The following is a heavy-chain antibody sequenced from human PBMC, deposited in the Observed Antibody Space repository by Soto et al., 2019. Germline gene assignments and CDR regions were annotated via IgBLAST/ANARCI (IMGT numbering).Heavy chain of an antibody. Sequence: QVQLVQSGAEVKKPGASVKVSCKASGYTFTSYDINWVRQATGQGLEWMGWMNPNSGNTGYAQKFQGRVTMTRNTSIRTATRGQDSLSSEDTAVSFWASTRSGDNLIFGGQGPLAPFSS. V-gene: IGHV1-8*01. CDR1: GYTFTSYD. CDR2: MNPNSGNT. CDR3: ASTRSGDNLIF. D-gene: IGHD1-1*01. J-gene: IGHJ4*02.